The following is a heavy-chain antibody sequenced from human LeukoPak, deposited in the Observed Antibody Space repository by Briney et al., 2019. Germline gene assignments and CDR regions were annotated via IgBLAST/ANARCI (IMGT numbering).Heavy chain of an antibody. CDR2: ISGPGGAT. J-gene: IGHJ3*02. CDR3: AKEEYSSVRGAFDI. Sequence: SGGSLRLSCAASGFTFSNYAMSWVRQAPGKGLEWVSTISGPGGATFYADSVKGRFTISRDNSKNTLYLQMNSLRVEDTAVYYCAKEEYSSVRGAFDIWGQGTMVTVSS. V-gene: IGHV3-23*01. D-gene: IGHD6-19*01. CDR1: GFTFSNYA.